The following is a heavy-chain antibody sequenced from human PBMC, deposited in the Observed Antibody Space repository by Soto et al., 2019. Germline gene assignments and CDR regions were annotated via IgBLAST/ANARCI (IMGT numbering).Heavy chain of an antibody. J-gene: IGHJ4*02. Sequence: QLPLQESGPGLVKPSQTLSLTCTVSGGTISSGGYYWRWIRQPPGKGLEWIGNIPYSGSTYYNPSLMSRVTISVDTSKSQFSLKLSSVTAADTAVYYCVRVTRIETGGAVHYWGQGTLVTVSS. D-gene: IGHD6-13*01. CDR3: VRVTRIETGGAVHY. V-gene: IGHV4-30-4*08. CDR2: IPYSGST. CDR1: GGTISSGGYY.